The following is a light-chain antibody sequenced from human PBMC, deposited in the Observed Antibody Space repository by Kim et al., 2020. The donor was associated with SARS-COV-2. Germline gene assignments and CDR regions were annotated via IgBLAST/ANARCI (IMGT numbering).Light chain of an antibody. Sequence: APGKAARITCGGSDIGIKSVHWYQQRPGRAPVMVIYYDSYRPSGIPERFSGSNAGTSATLTISRVEAGNEADYYCQVWDSSSDHVVFGGGTQLTVL. CDR1: DIGIKS. V-gene: IGLV3-21*04. CDR3: QVWDSSSDHVV. J-gene: IGLJ2*01. CDR2: YDS.